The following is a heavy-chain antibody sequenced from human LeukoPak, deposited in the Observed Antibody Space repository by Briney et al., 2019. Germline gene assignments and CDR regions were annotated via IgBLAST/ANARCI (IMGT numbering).Heavy chain of an antibody. J-gene: IGHJ6*04. V-gene: IGHV4-34*01. D-gene: IGHD5-12*01. CDR3: ASRGYSGYVA. Sequence: SETPSLTCAVYDGSFSSYYWSWIRQPPGKGLEWIGEINHSGSTNYTPSLKSRVTISVDTSKNQFSLKLSSVTAADTAVYYCASRGYSGYVAWGKGTTVTVSS. CDR2: INHSGST. CDR1: DGSFSSYY.